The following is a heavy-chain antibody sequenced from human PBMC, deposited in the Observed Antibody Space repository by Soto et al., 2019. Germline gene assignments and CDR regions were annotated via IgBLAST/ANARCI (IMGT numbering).Heavy chain of an antibody. V-gene: IGHV4-30-2*01. D-gene: IGHD1-26*01. CDR2: IYLTGST. CDR3: ARGDTGFDF. Sequence: QLQLQESGSGLVKPSETLSLTCAVSGGSISSGGYSWNWIRQPPGTGLEWIGSIYLTGSTYYTPAXXSRVTISEDRSKNQFSLKLNSVTAADTAVYYCARGDTGFDFWGQGTLVSVSS. CDR1: GGSISSGGYS. J-gene: IGHJ4*02.